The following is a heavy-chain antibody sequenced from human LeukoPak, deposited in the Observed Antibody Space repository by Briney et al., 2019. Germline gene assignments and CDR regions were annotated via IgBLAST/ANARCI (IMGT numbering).Heavy chain of an antibody. D-gene: IGHD5-18*01. J-gene: IGHJ4*02. CDR1: GFTFSGSA. Sequence: LGGSLRLSCAASGFTFSGSAMHWVRQASGKGLEWVGRIRSKANSYATAYAASVKGRFTISRDDSKNTAYLQMNSLKTEDTAVYYCTRRDTAMDYWGQGTLVTVSS. CDR2: IRSKANSYAT. V-gene: IGHV3-73*01. CDR3: TRRDTAMDY.